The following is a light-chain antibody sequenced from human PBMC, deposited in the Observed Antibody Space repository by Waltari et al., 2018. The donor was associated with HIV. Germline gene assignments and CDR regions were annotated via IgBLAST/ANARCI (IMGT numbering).Light chain of an antibody. V-gene: IGLV2-14*01. CDR2: EVS. J-gene: IGLJ2*01. CDR1: SSDVGPYDS. Sequence: QSALTQPASVSASPGQSITISCTGTSSDVGPYDSASWYQYHPGKAPKLMISEVSSRPPWVSNRFSGSKSGNTASLTISGLQAEDEADYYCCSYTSSGTLVFGGGTKLTVL. CDR3: CSYTSSGTLV.